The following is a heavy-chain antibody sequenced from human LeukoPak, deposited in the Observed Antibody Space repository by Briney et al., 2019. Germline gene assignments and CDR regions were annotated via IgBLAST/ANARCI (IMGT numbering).Heavy chain of an antibody. Sequence: SETLSLTCTVSGDSINSGSYYWPWIRQPAGKGLEWVGRFHTSRGTRYNPSLKSRVTILLDTSKNQFSLKLSSVTAADTAVYYCARGTTYDTETNYYFNYWGQGTLVTVSS. CDR3: ARGTTYDTETNYYFNY. J-gene: IGHJ4*02. CDR2: FHTSRGT. D-gene: IGHD3-22*01. CDR1: GDSINSGSYY. V-gene: IGHV4-61*02.